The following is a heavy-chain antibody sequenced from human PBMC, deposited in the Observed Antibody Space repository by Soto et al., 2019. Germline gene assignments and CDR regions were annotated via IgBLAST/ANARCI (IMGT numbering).Heavy chain of an antibody. J-gene: IGHJ4*02. D-gene: IGHD1-26*01. CDR2: ISGSGGST. Sequence: EVQLLESGGGLVQPGGSLRLSCAASGFTFSSYAMRWVRQAPVKGLEWVSAISGSGGSTYYADSVKGRFTISRDKSTNTLYLQMNSLRAEDTAVYYCARRGSGRDYDYWGQGTLVTVSS. CDR1: GFTFSSYA. V-gene: IGHV3-23*01. CDR3: ARRGSGRDYDY.